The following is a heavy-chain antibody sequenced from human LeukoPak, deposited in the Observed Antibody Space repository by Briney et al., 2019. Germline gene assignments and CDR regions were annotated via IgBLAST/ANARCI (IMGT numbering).Heavy chain of an antibody. Sequence: PSETLSLTCTVSGGSISSHFWSWIRQPPGKGLEWIGYIYYSGSTNYNPSLKSRVTISVDTSKNQFSLKLSSVTAADTAVYYCARQGCTGGSCWYFDYWGQGTLVTVSS. CDR1: GGSISSHF. V-gene: IGHV4-59*08. D-gene: IGHD2-15*01. J-gene: IGHJ4*02. CDR3: ARQGCTGGSCWYFDY. CDR2: IYYSGST.